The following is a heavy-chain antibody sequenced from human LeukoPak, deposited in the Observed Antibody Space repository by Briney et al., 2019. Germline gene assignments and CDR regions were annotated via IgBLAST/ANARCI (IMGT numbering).Heavy chain of an antibody. V-gene: IGHV3-30-3*01. CDR3: ARGRSYYDSSGYYFTEHYYYYGMDV. D-gene: IGHD3-22*01. CDR2: ISYDGSNK. CDR1: GFTFSSYA. J-gene: IGHJ6*02. Sequence: GGSLRLSCAASGFTFSSYAMHWVRQAPGKGLEWVAVISYDGSNKYYADSVKGRFTISRDNSKNTLYLQMNSLRAEDTAVYYCARGRSYYDSSGYYFTEHYYYYGMDVWGQGTTVTVSS.